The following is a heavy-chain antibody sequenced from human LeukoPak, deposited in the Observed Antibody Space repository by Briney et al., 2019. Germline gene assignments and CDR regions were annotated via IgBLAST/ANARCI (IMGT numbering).Heavy chain of an antibody. D-gene: IGHD5-18*01. V-gene: IGHV3-23*01. CDR2: ISGSGGGT. CDR3: AKDSDYGYVIDY. Sequence: GGSLRLSCAASGFTFSSYAMSWVRQAPGKGLEWVSGISGSGGGTYYADSVKGRFTISRDNSKNTLYLQMNSLRAEDTAVYYCAKDSDYGYVIDYWGQGTLVTVSS. J-gene: IGHJ4*02. CDR1: GFTFSSYA.